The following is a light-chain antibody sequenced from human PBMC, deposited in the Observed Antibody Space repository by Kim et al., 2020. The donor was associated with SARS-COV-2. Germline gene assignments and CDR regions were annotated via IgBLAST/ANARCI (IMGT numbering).Light chain of an antibody. CDR3: QAWDSGTAV. V-gene: IGLV3-1*01. Sequence: SYELTQPPSVSVSPGQTASIACSGDKLGDKYVCWYQQKPGQSPFLVIYEDKKRPSGIPERISGSNSGNTATLTISGTQAMDEADYYCQAWDSGTAVFGGGTQLTVL. CDR1: KLGDKY. CDR2: EDK. J-gene: IGLJ2*01.